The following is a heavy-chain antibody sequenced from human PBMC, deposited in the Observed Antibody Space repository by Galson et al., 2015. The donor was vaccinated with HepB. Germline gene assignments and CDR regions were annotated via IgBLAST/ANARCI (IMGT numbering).Heavy chain of an antibody. V-gene: IGHV3-30-3*01. Sequence: SLRLSCAASGFTFSSYAMHWVRQAPGKGLEWVAVISYDGSNKYYADSVKGRFTISRDNSKNTLYLQMNSLRAEDTAVYYCASLAGYDYGDSHAFDIWGQGTMVTVSS. CDR1: GFTFSSYA. CDR3: ASLAGYDYGDSHAFDI. CDR2: ISYDGSNK. D-gene: IGHD4-17*01. J-gene: IGHJ3*02.